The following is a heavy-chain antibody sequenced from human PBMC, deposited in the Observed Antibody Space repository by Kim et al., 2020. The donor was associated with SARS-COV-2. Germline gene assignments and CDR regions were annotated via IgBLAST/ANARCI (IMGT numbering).Heavy chain of an antibody. CDR1: GFTFSSYG. J-gene: IGHJ4*02. CDR3: ARTIAAAGYFDY. V-gene: IGHV3-33*01. Sequence: GGSLRLSCAASGFTFSSYGMHWVRQAPGKGLEWVAVIWYDGSNKYYADSVKGRFTISRDNSKNTLYLQMNSLRAEDTAVYYCARTIAAAGYFDYWGQGTLVTVSS. CDR2: IWYDGSNK. D-gene: IGHD6-13*01.